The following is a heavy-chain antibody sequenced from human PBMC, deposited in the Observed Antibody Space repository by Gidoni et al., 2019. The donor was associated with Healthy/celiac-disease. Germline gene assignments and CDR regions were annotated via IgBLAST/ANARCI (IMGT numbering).Heavy chain of an antibody. V-gene: IGHV4-34*01. D-gene: IGHD6-19*01. CDR2: INHRGST. J-gene: IGHJ4*02. CDR3: ARVIAVAGTSFYYFDY. CDR1: GGSFSGYY. Sequence: QVQLQQRGAGLLKPSETLSLTCAVYGGSFSGYYWSWIRQPPGKGLEWIGEINHRGSTNYNPSLKSRVTISVDTSKNQVSLKLSSVTAADTAVYYCARVIAVAGTSFYYFDYWGQGTLVTVSS.